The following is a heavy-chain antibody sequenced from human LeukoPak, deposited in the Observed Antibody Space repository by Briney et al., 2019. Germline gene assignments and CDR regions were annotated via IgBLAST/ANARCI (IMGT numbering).Heavy chain of an antibody. D-gene: IGHD2-15*01. CDR3: AGCSGGSCYYYDMDV. CDR1: GFTVSSNY. Sequence: GGSLRLSCAASGFTVSSNYMSWVRQAPGKGLEWVSVIYSGGSTYYADSVKGRFTISRDNSKNTLYLQMNSLRAEDTAVYYCAGCSGGSCYYYDMDVWGQGTTVTVSS. V-gene: IGHV3-53*01. CDR2: IYSGGST. J-gene: IGHJ6*02.